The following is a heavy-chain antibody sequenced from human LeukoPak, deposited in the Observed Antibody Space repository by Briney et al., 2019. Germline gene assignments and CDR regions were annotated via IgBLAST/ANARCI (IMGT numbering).Heavy chain of an antibody. J-gene: IGHJ4*02. D-gene: IGHD5-18*01. Sequence: SETLSLTCTVSGGSTSSYYWSWIRQPPGKGLEWIGYIYYSGSTNYNPSLKSRVTISVDTSKNQFSLKLSSVTAADTAVYYCAGRTAGYGLKRLFDYWGQGTLVTVSS. CDR1: GGSTSSYY. CDR2: IYYSGST. CDR3: AGRTAGYGLKRLFDY. V-gene: IGHV4-59*08.